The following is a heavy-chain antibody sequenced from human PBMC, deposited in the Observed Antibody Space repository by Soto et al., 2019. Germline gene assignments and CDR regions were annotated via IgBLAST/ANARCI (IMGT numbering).Heavy chain of an antibody. CDR2: ISGSGGST. CDR1: GFTFSSYA. V-gene: IGHV3-23*04. J-gene: IGHJ4*02. CDR3: AKGTGITIFGVVITPFDY. Sequence: EVQLVESGGDLVQPGGFLRLSCAASGFTFSSYAMSWVRQAPGKGLEWVSAISGSGGSTYYADSVKGRFTISRDNSKNTLYLQMNSLRAEDTAVYYCAKGTGITIFGVVITPFDYWGQGTLVTVSS. D-gene: IGHD3-3*01.